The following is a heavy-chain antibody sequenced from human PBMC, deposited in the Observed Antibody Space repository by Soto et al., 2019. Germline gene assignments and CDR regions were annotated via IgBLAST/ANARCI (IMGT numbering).Heavy chain of an antibody. J-gene: IGHJ4*02. CDR2: ISGSAGT. D-gene: IGHD3-16*02. V-gene: IGHV3-23*01. CDR1: GFTFRTYA. CDR3: AKEKDYDFNWGSDRYTSHY. Sequence: LSLSFTASGFTFRTYAMTWFRQAPGRGLEWVSAISGSAGTFYATSVKGRFTISRDNSRSTVYLQMHSLRAEDSAIYYCAKEKDYDFNWGSDRYTSHYWGRGTLVTVSS.